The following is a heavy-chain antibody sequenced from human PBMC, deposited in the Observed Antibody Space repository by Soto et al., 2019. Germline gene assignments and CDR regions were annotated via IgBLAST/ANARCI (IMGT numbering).Heavy chain of an antibody. D-gene: IGHD3-22*01. V-gene: IGHV4-59*01. J-gene: IGHJ4*02. CDR3: AKGYDDSGYFPFDY. CDR1: GGSISTYY. Sequence: SDTLSLTCTVSGGSISTYYWSWIRQPPGKGLEWIGYIYYSGSTNYNPSLKSRVTISVDTSKNQFSLKLSSVTAADTAVYYCAKGYDDSGYFPFDYWGEGTLVTVSS. CDR2: IYYSGST.